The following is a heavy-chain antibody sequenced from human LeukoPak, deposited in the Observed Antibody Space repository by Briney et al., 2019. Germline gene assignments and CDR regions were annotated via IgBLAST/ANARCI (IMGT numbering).Heavy chain of an antibody. Sequence: SETLSLTCTVSGGSISSYYWSWIRQPPGKGLDWIGYIYYSGSTNYNPSLKSRVTISVDTSKNQFSLKLSSVTAADTAVYYCAIWRGLGYYSSASCFRFDPWGQGTLVTVSS. D-gene: IGHD2-2*01. CDR1: GGSISSYY. J-gene: IGHJ5*02. CDR2: IYYSGST. CDR3: AIWRGLGYYSSASCFRFDP. V-gene: IGHV4-59*01.